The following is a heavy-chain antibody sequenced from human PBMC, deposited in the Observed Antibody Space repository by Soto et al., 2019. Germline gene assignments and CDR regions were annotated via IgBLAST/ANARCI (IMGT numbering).Heavy chain of an antibody. CDR1: GDSISGGGYS. CDR2: MYLGGNT. D-gene: IGHD3-16*01. Sequence: SETLSLTCAVSGDSISGGGYSWNWIRQSPGRGLEWIGYMYLGGNTYYNPSLKSRVTISVDRSKNQFSLKLTSVTAADTAVYYCARWGRGAYGMDVWGQGTTVTVSS. V-gene: IGHV4-30-2*06. J-gene: IGHJ6*02. CDR3: ARWGRGAYGMDV.